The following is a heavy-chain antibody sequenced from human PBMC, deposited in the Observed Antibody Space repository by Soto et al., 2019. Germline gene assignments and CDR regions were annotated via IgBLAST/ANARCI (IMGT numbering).Heavy chain of an antibody. CDR2: IYHSGST. D-gene: IGHD6-19*01. J-gene: IGHJ4*02. CDR1: GGSISRSNW. Sequence: QVQLQESGPGLVKPSGTLSLTCTVSGGSISRSNWWSWVRQPPGKGMEWIGEIYHSGSTNYNPSLKSRVIMSVDKSKNQFSLKLSSVTAADTAVYYGARVIPFTIAVGALDYWGQGTLVTVSS. V-gene: IGHV4-4*02. CDR3: ARVIPFTIAVGALDY.